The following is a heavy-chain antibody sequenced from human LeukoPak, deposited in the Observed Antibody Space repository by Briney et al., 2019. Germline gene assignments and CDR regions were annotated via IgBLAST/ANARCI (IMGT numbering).Heavy chain of an antibody. Sequence: GGSLRLSCATSGFTFTNYAMTWVRQAPGKGLEWVATIANTGGRTYSTDSVKGRFTISRDNSKNLVYVEMKSLSAEDTAVYFCAKVTRELDHSMDVWGQGTTVTVSS. D-gene: IGHD1-1*01. J-gene: IGHJ6*02. CDR1: GFTFTNYA. CDR2: IANTGGRT. CDR3: AKVTRELDHSMDV. V-gene: IGHV3-23*01.